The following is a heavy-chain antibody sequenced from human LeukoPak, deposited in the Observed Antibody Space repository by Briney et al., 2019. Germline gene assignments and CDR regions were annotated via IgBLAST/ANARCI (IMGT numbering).Heavy chain of an antibody. CDR3: AKDFSAPILGVAYYLDP. V-gene: IGHV3-33*06. CDR2: IWYEGTSK. D-gene: IGHD3-3*02. J-gene: IGHJ5*02. CDR1: GFTFSSYG. Sequence: GRSLRLSCAASGFTFSSYGMHWVRQAPGKGLEWVAVIWYEGTSKYYADSVKGRFTSSRDNSKNTLYLQMNSVRAEDTAVYYGAKDFSAPILGVAYYLDPWGQGTLVTVFS.